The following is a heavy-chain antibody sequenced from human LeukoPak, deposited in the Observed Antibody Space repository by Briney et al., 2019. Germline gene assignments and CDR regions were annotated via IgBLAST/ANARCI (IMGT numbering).Heavy chain of an antibody. J-gene: IGHJ4*02. D-gene: IGHD2-2*02. CDR3: ARAPPRRGHCSSTSCYSEFDY. V-gene: IGHV1-8*01. Sequence: GASVKVSCKASGYTFTSYDINWVRQATGQGLEWMGWMSPNSGNTGYAQKFQGRVTMTRNTSISTAYMELSSLRSEDTAVYYCARAPPRRGHCSSTSCYSEFDYWGQGTLVTVSS. CDR1: GYTFTSYD. CDR2: MSPNSGNT.